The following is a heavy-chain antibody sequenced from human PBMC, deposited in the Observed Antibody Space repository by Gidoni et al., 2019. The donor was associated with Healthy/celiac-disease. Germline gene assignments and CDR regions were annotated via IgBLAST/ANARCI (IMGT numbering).Heavy chain of an antibody. Sequence: QVQLQESGPGLVEPSQTLSLTCTVSGDSISSGGYYWNWIRQHPGKGLEWIGYIYYSGITYYNPSLKSRGTISLDTSKNQFSLKLSSVTAADTAVYYCAREVSGCDDAFDIWGQGTMVTVSS. CDR1: GDSISSGGYY. D-gene: IGHD3-22*01. V-gene: IGHV4-31*03. CDR3: AREVSGCDDAFDI. J-gene: IGHJ3*02. CDR2: IYYSGIT.